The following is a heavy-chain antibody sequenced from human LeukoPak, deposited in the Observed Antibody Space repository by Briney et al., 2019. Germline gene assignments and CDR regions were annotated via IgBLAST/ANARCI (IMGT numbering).Heavy chain of an antibody. CDR2: ISNSSNYI. CDR1: GFTFSNYS. V-gene: IGHV3-21*01. CDR3: AKGPGSRAFWY. D-gene: IGHD6-13*01. Sequence: GGSLRLSCAASGFTFSNYSMNWVRQVPGKGLEWVSSISNSSNYIYYADSVKGRFTISRDNAKNSLYLQMNSLRAGDTAVYYCAKGPGSRAFWYWGQGTLVTVSS. J-gene: IGHJ4*02.